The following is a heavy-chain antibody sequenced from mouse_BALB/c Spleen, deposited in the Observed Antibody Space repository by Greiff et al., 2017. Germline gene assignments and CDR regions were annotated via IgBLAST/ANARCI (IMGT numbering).Heavy chain of an antibody. J-gene: IGHJ1*01. CDR1: GYAFSSYW. V-gene: IGHV1-80*01. CDR3: ASFTTDTGYWYFDV. D-gene: IGHD1-1*01. Sequence: VQLVESGAELVRPGSSVKISCKASGYAFSSYWMNWVKQRPGQGLEWIGQIYPGDGDTNYNGKFKGKATLTADKSSSTAYMQLSSLTSEDSAVYFCASFTTDTGYWYFDVWGAGTTVTVSS. CDR2: IYPGDGDT.